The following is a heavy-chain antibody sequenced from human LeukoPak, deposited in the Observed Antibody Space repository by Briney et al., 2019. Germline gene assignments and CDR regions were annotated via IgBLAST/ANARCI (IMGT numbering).Heavy chain of an antibody. V-gene: IGHV3-20*01. CDR1: GFTFSSYW. CDR2: INWNGGST. CDR3: ARVHYDSSGYYPFDY. Sequence: GGSLRLSCAASGFTFSSYWMHWVRQAPGKGLEWVSGINWNGGSTGYADSVKGRFTISRDNAKNSLYLQMNSLRAEDTALYHCARVHYDSSGYYPFDYWGQGTLVTVSS. D-gene: IGHD3-22*01. J-gene: IGHJ4*02.